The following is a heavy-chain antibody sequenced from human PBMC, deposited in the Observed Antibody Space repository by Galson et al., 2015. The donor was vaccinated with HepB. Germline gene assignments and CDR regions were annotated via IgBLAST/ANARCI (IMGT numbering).Heavy chain of an antibody. CDR1: GYSFNNYA. V-gene: IGHV1-18*01. Sequence: SVKVSCKASGYSFNNYAITWVRQAPGQGLQWMGWISGYTGRAMYAQEFKGRVTLTIDTSTTTASMEVNRLTSDDTAMYYCARDLAAETTDAFDVWGQGTMVTVSS. D-gene: IGHD6-13*01. J-gene: IGHJ3*01. CDR2: ISGYTGRA. CDR3: ARDLAAETTDAFDV.